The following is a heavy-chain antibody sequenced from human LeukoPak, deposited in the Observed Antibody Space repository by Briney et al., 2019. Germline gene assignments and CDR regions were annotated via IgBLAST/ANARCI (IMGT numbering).Heavy chain of an antibody. CDR1: GFTFSSYA. V-gene: IGHV3-23*01. CDR3: AKDLRSSADSKMGAADY. CDR2: ISGSGGST. D-gene: IGHD1-26*01. Sequence: GGSLRLSCAASGFTFSSYAMSWVRQAPGKGLEWVSAISGSGGSTYYADSVKGRFTISRGSSKNTLYLQMNSLRAEDTAVYYCAKDLRSSADSKMGAADYWGQGTLVTVSS. J-gene: IGHJ4*02.